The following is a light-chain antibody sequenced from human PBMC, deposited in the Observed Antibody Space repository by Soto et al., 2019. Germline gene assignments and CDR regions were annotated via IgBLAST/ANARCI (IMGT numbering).Light chain of an antibody. Sequence: EIVLTQSPGTLSLSPGDRATLSCRASQSVSRNFLAWYQQKPGQAPRLLIYGASSRATGIPDRFSGSGSGTDFTLTISRLEPEDFAVYYCQQYGSSPWTFGQGTKVEIK. J-gene: IGKJ1*01. CDR1: QSVSRNF. CDR2: GAS. CDR3: QQYGSSPWT. V-gene: IGKV3-20*01.